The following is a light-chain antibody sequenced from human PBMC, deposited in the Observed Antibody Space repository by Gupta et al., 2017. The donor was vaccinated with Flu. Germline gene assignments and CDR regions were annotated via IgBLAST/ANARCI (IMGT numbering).Light chain of an antibody. CDR2: DVS. Sequence: QSALTQPRPVSGSPGQSVTISCTGTSRDVGSYNYVSWYQQHPGKAPKVMIYDVSKRPSGVPVRFSGSKSGNTASLTISGLQAEDEAGYYCCSYAGSYTWVFGGGTKLTVL. CDR1: SRDVGSYNY. J-gene: IGLJ2*01. V-gene: IGLV2-11*01. CDR3: CSYAGSYTWV.